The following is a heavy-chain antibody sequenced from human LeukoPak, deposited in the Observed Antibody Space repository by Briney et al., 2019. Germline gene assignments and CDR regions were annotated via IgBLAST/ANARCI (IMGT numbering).Heavy chain of an antibody. Sequence: GGSLRLSCAASGFTFSSYAMSWLRQAPGKGLVWVARIKNDGSSASYAESVKGRFTISRDNARSTLFLQMNSLGVDDTAVYYCAKSDWFDPWGRGILVTVSS. CDR2: IKNDGSSA. V-gene: IGHV3-74*01. CDR1: GFTFSSYA. J-gene: IGHJ5*01. CDR3: AKSDWFDP.